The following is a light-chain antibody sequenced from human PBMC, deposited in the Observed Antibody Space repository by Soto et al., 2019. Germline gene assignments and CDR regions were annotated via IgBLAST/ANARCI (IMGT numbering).Light chain of an antibody. J-gene: IGKJ4*01. V-gene: IGKV3-11*01. Sequence: EIVLTQSPASLSLSPGETATLSCRASQNVSSHLAWFQQRPGQAPRLLIYGASNRATGIPARFGGSGSGTNFTLTISSLEPEDFAVYYCQQRSNWPPVLTFGGGTKVEIK. CDR1: QNVSSH. CDR3: QQRSNWPPVLT. CDR2: GAS.